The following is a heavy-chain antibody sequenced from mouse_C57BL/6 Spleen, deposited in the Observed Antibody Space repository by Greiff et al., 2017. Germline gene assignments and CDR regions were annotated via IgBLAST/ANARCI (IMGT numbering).Heavy chain of an antibody. CDR3: ARQGGWDGYFDV. J-gene: IGHJ1*03. D-gene: IGHD4-1*01. CDR2: ISNGGGST. V-gene: IGHV5-12*01. Sequence: EVQLVESGGGLVQPGGSLKLSCAASGFTFSDYYMYWVRQTPEKRLEWVAYISNGGGSTYYPDTVKGRFTISRDNAKNTLYLQMCRLKSEDTAMYYCARQGGWDGYFDVWGTGTTVTVSS. CDR1: GFTFSDYY.